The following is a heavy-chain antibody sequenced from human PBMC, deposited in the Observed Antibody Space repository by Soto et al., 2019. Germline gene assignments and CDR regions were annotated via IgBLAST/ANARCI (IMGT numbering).Heavy chain of an antibody. J-gene: IGHJ4*02. CDR1: GFTFTSYG. D-gene: IGHD5-18*01. Sequence: QAHLVESGGGVVQPGRSLRLSCAASGFTFTSYGMHWVRQAPGTRLEWVAVISYDGGLQHYADSVKGRFTISRDNSKNMVLLHMNCLRAEDTAVYYCVSDRGYGHASVPYSWGQGTLVSVSS. CDR2: ISYDGGLQ. V-gene: IGHV3-30*03. CDR3: VSDRGYGHASVPYS.